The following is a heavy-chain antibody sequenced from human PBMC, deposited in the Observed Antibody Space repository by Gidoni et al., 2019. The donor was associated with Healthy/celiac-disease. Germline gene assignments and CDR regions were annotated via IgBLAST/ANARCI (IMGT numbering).Heavy chain of an antibody. CDR1: GSSISSGYY. CDR2: IYHCGST. D-gene: IGHD2-15*01. V-gene: IGHV4-38-2*01. J-gene: IGHJ3*02. CDR3: AGKRVVERLKHRKGAFDI. Sequence: QVQLQESGPGPVKPSETLSLTCAVSGSSISSGYYWGWIRQPPGKGLEWIGSIYHCGSTYYNPSLKRRGTISVDTSKNQFSLKLSSVTAADTAVYYCAGKRVVERLKHRKGAFDIWGQGTMVTVSS.